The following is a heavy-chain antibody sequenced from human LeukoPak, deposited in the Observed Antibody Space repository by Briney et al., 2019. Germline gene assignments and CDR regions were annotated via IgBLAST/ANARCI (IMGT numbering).Heavy chain of an antibody. Sequence: GGSLRLSCAASGFTFSSYWMSWVRQAPGKGLEWVANIKQDGSEKNYVDSVKGRFTISRDNAKNSLYLQMNNLRAEDTAVCYCARYPGIAVPDTGGFDYWGQGTLVAVSS. D-gene: IGHD6-19*01. CDR3: ARYPGIAVPDTGGFDY. V-gene: IGHV3-7*01. CDR1: GFTFSSYW. CDR2: IKQDGSEK. J-gene: IGHJ4*02.